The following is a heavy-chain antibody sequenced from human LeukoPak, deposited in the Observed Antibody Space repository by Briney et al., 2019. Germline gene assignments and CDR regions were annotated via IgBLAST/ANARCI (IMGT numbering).Heavy chain of an antibody. D-gene: IGHD1-26*01. J-gene: IGHJ4*02. CDR3: AKELVGATNGAFDD. CDR2: IWYDGSNK. Sequence: GGSLRLSCAASGFTFSSYGMHWVRQAPGKGLEWVAVIWYDGSNKYYADSVKGRFTISRDNSKNTLYLQMNSLRAEDTAVYYCAKELVGATNGAFDDWGQGTLVTVSS. V-gene: IGHV3-33*06. CDR1: GFTFSSYG.